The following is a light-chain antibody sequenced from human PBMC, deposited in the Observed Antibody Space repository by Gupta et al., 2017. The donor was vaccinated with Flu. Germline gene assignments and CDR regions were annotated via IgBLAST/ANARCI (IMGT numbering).Light chain of an antibody. CDR1: QSVSSY. CDR2: GAS. V-gene: IGKV3-15*01. J-gene: IGKJ1*01. Sequence: ESVTLSCRASQSVSSYLAWYQQKPGQAPRLLIYGASTRATGIPARFSGSGSGTEFTLTISSLQSEDFAVFYCQQYDNWPQTFGQGTKVEIK. CDR3: QQYDNWPQT.